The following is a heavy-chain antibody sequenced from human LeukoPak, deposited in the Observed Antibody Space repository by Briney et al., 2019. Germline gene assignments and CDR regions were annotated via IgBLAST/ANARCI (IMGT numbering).Heavy chain of an antibody. CDR3: ARGGGSTWTQRGYPQY. CDR2: MNPNSGNT. J-gene: IGHJ1*01. CDR1: GCTFTSYD. V-gene: IGHV1-8*01. D-gene: IGHD6-13*01. Sequence: SVKVSCKASGCTFTSYDINWVRQATGQGLEWMGWMNPNSGNTAYAQKFQGRVTMTRNTSISTAYMELSSLRSEDTAVYYCARGGGSTWTQRGYPQYWGQGALVTVSS.